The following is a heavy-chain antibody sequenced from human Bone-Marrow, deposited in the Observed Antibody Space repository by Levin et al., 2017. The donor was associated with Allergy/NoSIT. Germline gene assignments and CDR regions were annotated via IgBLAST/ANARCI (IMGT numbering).Heavy chain of an antibody. CDR3: ARGALSKMFEYDY. D-gene: IGHD3-10*02. J-gene: IGHJ4*02. CDR1: GGSISSYY. V-gene: IGHV4-59*08. CDR2: IYYSGST. Sequence: SETLSLTCTVSGGSISSYYWSWIRQPPGKGLEWIGYIYYSGSTNYNPSLKSRVTISVDTSKNQFSLKLSSVTAADTAVYYCARGALSKMFEYDYWGQGTLVTVSS.